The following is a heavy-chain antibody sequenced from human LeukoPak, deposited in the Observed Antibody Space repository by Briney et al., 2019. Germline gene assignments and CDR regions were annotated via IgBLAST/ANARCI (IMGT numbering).Heavy chain of an antibody. Sequence: GGSLRQSCAASGYTLTSAAMSWGRQAPGKGLEWVSAISGSGGSTYYADSVKGRFTISRDNSKNTLYLQVNSLRAEDTAVDYCAISTSSLYERLLLHRGGRGPLVTVSS. CDR3: AISTSSLYERLLLHR. CDR1: GYTLTSAA. CDR2: ISGSGGST. D-gene: IGHD6-13*01. J-gene: IGHJ4*02. V-gene: IGHV3-23*01.